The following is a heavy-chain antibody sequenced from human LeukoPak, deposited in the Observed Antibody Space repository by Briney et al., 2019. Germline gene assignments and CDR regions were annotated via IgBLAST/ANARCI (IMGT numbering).Heavy chain of an antibody. CDR3: ARDLQTAVHGD. V-gene: IGHV1-18*01. D-gene: IGHD2-8*01. Sequence: ASVKVSCKTSGYTFTNYGLSWLRQAPGQGLEWMGWISCYNGNTNYAQKFQGRVTMITDTSTNTVYMELRSLRSDDTAVYYCARDLQTAVHGDWGQGTQVTVSS. CDR2: ISCYNGNT. CDR1: GYTFTNYG. J-gene: IGHJ4*02.